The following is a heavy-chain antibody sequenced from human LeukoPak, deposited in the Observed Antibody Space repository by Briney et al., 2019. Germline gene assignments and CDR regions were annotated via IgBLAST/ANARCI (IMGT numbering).Heavy chain of an antibody. J-gene: IGHJ4*02. CDR3: ASHDYGDYGHFDY. Sequence: GGSLRLSCAASGFTFSSYAMSWVRQAPGKGLEWVSVIYSDGSTYYADSVRGRFTISRDNSKNTLYLQMNSLRAEDTAVYYCASHDYGDYGHFDYWGQGTLVTVSS. CDR1: GFTFSSYA. CDR2: IYSDGST. V-gene: IGHV3-66*04. D-gene: IGHD4-17*01.